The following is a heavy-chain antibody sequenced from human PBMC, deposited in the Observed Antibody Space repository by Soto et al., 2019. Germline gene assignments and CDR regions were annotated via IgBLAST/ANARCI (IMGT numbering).Heavy chain of an antibody. Sequence: SETLSLTCTVPGGSISSGGYYWSWIRQHPGKGLEWIGYIYYSGSTYYNPSLKSRVTISVDTSKNQFSLKLSSVTAADTAVYYCARAEESVLAGPFYFDYWGQGTLVTVSS. CDR3: ARAEESVLAGPFYFDY. CDR1: GGSISSGGYY. V-gene: IGHV4-31*03. J-gene: IGHJ4*02. CDR2: IYYSGST. D-gene: IGHD6-13*01.